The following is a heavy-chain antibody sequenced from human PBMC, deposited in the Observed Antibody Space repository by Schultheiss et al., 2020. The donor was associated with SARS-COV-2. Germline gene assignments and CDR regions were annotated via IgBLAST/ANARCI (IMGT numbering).Heavy chain of an antibody. J-gene: IGHJ4*02. CDR2: ISSSGSTI. V-gene: IGHV3-48*03. CDR3: AREMTTSFDWSLQAPDY. CDR1: GFTFSSYE. D-gene: IGHD3-9*01. Sequence: GESLKISCAASGFTFSSYEMNWVRQAPGKGLEWVSYISSSGSTIYHADSVKGRFTISRDNAKNSLYLQMNSLRVEDTAVFYCAREMTTSFDWSLQAPDYWGQGTLVIVSS.